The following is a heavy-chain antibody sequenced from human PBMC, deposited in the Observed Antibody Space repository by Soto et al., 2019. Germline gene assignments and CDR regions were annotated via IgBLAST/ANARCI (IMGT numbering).Heavy chain of an antibody. CDR3: VAGYDFWSGCFDP. J-gene: IGHJ5*02. CDR1: GGTFSSYA. Sequence: QVQLVQSGAEVKKPGSSVKVSCKASGGTFSSYAISWVRQAPGQGLEWTGGIIPIFGTANYTQKFQGRVTITADKSTSTAYMELSSLRSEDTAVYYCVAGYDFWSGCFDPWGQGTLVTVSS. V-gene: IGHV1-69*06. D-gene: IGHD3-3*01. CDR2: IIPIFGTA.